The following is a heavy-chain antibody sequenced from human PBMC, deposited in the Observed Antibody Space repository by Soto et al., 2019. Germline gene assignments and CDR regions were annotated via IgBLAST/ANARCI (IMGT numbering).Heavy chain of an antibody. V-gene: IGHV4-38-2*01. Sequence: SETLSLTCAVSGDSISSGYYWGWLLHPPGKGLEWIGGIYHGGSTYYNPSLNSRVTLSIDMTNNHVSLILNSVTAADTDVYYCARVGPWVPYYYDSSPYTSDNWFDPWGQGTLVNVS. J-gene: IGHJ5*02. CDR1: GDSISSGYY. CDR2: IYHGGST. CDR3: ARVGPWVPYYYDSSPYTSDNWFDP. D-gene: IGHD3-22*01.